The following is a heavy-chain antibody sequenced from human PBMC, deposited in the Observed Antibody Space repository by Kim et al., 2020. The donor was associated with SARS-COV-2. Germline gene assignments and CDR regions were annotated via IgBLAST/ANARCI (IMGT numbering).Heavy chain of an antibody. D-gene: IGHD6-19*01. CDR3: TTRIAVAGTDC. V-gene: IGHV1-3*01. CDR1: GYTFTSYA. Sequence: ASVKVSCKASGYTFTSYAMHWVRQAPGQRLEWMGWINAGNGNTKYSQKFQGRVTITRDTSASTVYMELSSLRSEDTAVYYCTTRIAVAGTDCWCQGTLVT. CDR2: INAGNGNT. J-gene: IGHJ4*02.